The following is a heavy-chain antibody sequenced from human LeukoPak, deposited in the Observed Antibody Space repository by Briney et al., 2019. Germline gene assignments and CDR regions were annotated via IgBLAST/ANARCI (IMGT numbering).Heavy chain of an antibody. V-gene: IGHV1-69*01. CDR3: ARGSYYDFWSGYYTPGLYYYYYMDV. CDR2: IIPIFDTA. CDR1: GGTFSSYA. Sequence: SVKVSCKASGGTFSSYAISWVRQAPGQGLEWMGGIIPIFDTANYAQKFQGRVTITADESTSTAYMELSSLRSEDTAVYYCARGSYYDFWSGYYTPGLYYYYYMDVWGKGTTVTVSS. D-gene: IGHD3-3*01. J-gene: IGHJ6*03.